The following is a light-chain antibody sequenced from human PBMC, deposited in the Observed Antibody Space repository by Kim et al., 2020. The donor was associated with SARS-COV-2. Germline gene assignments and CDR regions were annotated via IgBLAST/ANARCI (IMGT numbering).Light chain of an antibody. CDR1: QSISSW. V-gene: IGKV1-5*01. CDR2: DAS. Sequence: DIQMTQSPSTLSAAVGDRVTITCRASQSISSWLAWYQQKPGKAPKLLIYDASSLESGVPSRFSGSGSGTAFTLTISSLQPDDSATYYCQQNNSYSLTFGQGTKLDIK. J-gene: IGKJ1*01. CDR3: QQNNSYSLT.